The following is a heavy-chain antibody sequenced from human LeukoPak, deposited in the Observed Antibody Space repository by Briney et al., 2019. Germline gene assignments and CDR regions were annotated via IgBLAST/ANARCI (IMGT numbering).Heavy chain of an antibody. V-gene: IGHV4-4*07. CDR1: GDSINSFY. CDR3: ARTTEGYCRGSSCYYYYYYMDV. CDR2: IYTSGST. Sequence: SETPPLTCTVSGDSINSFYWSWIRQPAGKGLEWIGRIYTSGSTNYSPSLKSRVTISVDTSKNQFSLKLSSVTAADTAVYYCARTTEGYCRGSSCYYYYYYMDVWGKGTTVTVSS. J-gene: IGHJ6*03. D-gene: IGHD2-15*01.